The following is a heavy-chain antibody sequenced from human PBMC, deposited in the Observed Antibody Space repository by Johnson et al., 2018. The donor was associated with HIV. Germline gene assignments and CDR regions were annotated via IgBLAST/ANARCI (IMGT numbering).Heavy chain of an antibody. Sequence: MLLVESGGGLVQPGGSLRLSCAASGFTFSSYDMHWVRQATGKGLEWVSAIGTAGDTYYPGSVKGRFTISRENAKNSLYLQMNSLRAGDTAVYYCARVGTTVDAFDIWGQGTVVTVSS. CDR1: GFTFSSYD. D-gene: IGHD4-17*01. J-gene: IGHJ3*02. V-gene: IGHV3-13*01. CDR3: ARVGTTVDAFDI. CDR2: IGTAGDT.